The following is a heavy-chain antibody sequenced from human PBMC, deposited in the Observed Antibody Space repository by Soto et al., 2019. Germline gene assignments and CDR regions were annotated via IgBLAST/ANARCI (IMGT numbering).Heavy chain of an antibody. CDR1: GDSISDDKFY. V-gene: IGHV4-30-4*01. Sequence: QVQLKESGPGLVRPSQTLSLTCSVSGDSISDDKFYWSWIRQSPGKGLEWLGYISFRGSTYFNPSLKGRLSISVGPAKNEFFLQLQSVTAADTAVYYCARNAFFDQWGHGILVTVSS. CDR2: ISFRGST. D-gene: IGHD2-2*01. J-gene: IGHJ4*01. CDR3: ARNAFFDQ.